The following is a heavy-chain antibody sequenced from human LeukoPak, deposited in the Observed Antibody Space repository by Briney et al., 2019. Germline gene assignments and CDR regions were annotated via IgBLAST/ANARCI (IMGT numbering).Heavy chain of an antibody. J-gene: IGHJ4*02. Sequence: GRSLRLSCAASGFTFSSYGMHWVRQAPGKGLEWVAVIWYDGSNKYYADSVKGRFTISRDNSKNTLYLQMNSLRAEDTAVYYCAKGAYYYDSSGNYYVSGGPDPYYFDYWGQGTLVTVSS. V-gene: IGHV3-33*06. CDR3: AKGAYYYDSSGNYYVSGGPDPYYFDY. CDR2: IWYDGSNK. CDR1: GFTFSSYG. D-gene: IGHD3-22*01.